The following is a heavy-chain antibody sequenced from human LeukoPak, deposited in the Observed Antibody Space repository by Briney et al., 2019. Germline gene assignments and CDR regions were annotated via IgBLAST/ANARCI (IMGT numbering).Heavy chain of an antibody. CDR2: IWYDGTNE. Sequence: GRSLRLSCAASGFIFSSYGMHSVRQAPGKGLEWVALIWYDGTNEYYTDSVKGRFTISRANSKNTLYLQMNSLRAEDTAVYYCARVPYCSGGRCSSWIDHWGQGTLVTVSS. D-gene: IGHD2-15*01. V-gene: IGHV3-33*01. CDR3: ARVPYCSGGRCSSWIDH. CDR1: GFIFSSYG. J-gene: IGHJ4*02.